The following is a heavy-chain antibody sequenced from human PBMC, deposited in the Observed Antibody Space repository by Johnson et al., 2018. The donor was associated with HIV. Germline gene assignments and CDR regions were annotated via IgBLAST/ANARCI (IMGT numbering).Heavy chain of an antibody. J-gene: IGHJ3*02. D-gene: IGHD6-6*01. Sequence: VQLVESGGGVVQPGRSLRLSCAASGFTFSSYAMHWVRQAPGKGLEWVAVISYDGSNKYYADSVKGRFTISRDNSKNTLYLQMNSLRAEDTAVYYCAKDLSSSDLFDAFDIWGQGTMVTVSS. CDR1: GFTFSSYA. V-gene: IGHV3-30-3*01. CDR2: ISYDGSNK. CDR3: AKDLSSSDLFDAFDI.